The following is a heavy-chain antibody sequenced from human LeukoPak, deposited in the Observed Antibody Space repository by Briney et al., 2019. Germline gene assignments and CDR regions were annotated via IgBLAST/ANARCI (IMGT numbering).Heavy chain of an antibody. Sequence: TSETLSLTCAVYGGSFSGYYWSWIRQSPGKGLEWIGEINHSGSTNYNPSLKSRVTKSVDTSRNQFSLKLSSVTAADTAVYYCARTCSGGSCSTAFDYWGQGTLVTVSS. CDR2: INHSGST. CDR3: ARTCSGGSCSTAFDY. CDR1: GGSFSGYY. J-gene: IGHJ4*02. D-gene: IGHD2-15*01. V-gene: IGHV4-34*01.